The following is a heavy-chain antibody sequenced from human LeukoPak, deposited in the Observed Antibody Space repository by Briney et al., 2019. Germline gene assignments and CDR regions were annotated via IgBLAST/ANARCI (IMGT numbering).Heavy chain of an antibody. CDR3: ARGCSSTSCYYYYGMDV. J-gene: IGHJ6*02. D-gene: IGHD2-2*01. V-gene: IGHV4-4*07. CDR1: GGSISSYY. Sequence: SETLSLTCTVSGGSISSYYWSWIRQPAGKGLEWIGRIYTSGSTNYNPSLKSRVTMSVDTSKNQFSLKLSSVTAADTAVYYCARGCSSTSCYYYYGMDVWGQGTTVTVSS. CDR2: IYTSGST.